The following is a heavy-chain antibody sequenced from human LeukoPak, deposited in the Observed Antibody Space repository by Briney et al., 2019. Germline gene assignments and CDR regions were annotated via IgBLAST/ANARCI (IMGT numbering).Heavy chain of an antibody. Sequence: GGSLRLSCAASGFIFSNYGMNWVRQAPGKGLEWVAAISASGSATSYADSVRGRFTISRDNSKSTTYLQMNSPGAEDPAVFYFAKDGGLLVSSHLGDSWGRGTLVTVSS. J-gene: IGHJ4*02. CDR1: GFIFSNYG. D-gene: IGHD3-16*01. V-gene: IGHV3-23*01. CDR3: AKDGGLLVSSHLGDS. CDR2: ISASGSAT.